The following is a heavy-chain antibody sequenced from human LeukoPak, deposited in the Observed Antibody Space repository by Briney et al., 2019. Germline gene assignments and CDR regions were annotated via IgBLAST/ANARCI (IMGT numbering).Heavy chain of an antibody. J-gene: IGHJ5*02. CDR2: IIPILGIA. V-gene: IGHV1-69*04. CDR1: GGTFSSYA. D-gene: IGHD6-19*01. CDR3: ARGPIAVAGTRFDP. Sequence: GASVKVSCKASGGTFSSYAISWVRQAPGQGLEWMGRIIPILGIANYAQKFQGRVTITADKSTSTAYMELSSLRSEDTAVYYCARGPIAVAGTRFDPWGQGTLVTVSS.